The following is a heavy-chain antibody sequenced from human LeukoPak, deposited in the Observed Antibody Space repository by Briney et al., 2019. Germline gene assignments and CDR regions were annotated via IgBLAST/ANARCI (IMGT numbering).Heavy chain of an antibody. J-gene: IGHJ4*02. Sequence: PGGSLRLSCAASGFTFSEYWMLWVRQAPGKGLESVSRINTDGTVTTYADSVKDRFTVSRDNADNTMFLQMNSVRDEDTAVYYCATKQWLAPPPDSWGQGTPVTVSS. CDR2: INTDGTVT. V-gene: IGHV3-74*01. CDR1: GFTFSEYW. D-gene: IGHD6-19*01. CDR3: ATKQWLAPPPDS.